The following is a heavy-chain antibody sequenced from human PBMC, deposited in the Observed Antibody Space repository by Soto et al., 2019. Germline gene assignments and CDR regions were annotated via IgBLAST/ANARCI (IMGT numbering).Heavy chain of an antibody. D-gene: IGHD3-22*01. J-gene: IGHJ6*02. CDR2: INHSGST. CDR3: ASLGSSLYYYDSSGYYDYYYYGMDV. Sequence: SETLSLTCAVYGESFSGYYWTWIRQPPGKGLEWIGEINHSGSTNYNPSLKSRVTISVDTSKNQFSLKLSSVTAADTAVYYCASLGSSLYYYDSSGYYDYYYYGMDVWGQGTTVTVSS. CDR1: GESFSGYY. V-gene: IGHV4-34*01.